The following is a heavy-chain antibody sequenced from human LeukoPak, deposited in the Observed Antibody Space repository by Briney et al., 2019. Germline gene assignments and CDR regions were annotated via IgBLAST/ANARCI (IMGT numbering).Heavy chain of an antibody. CDR1: GYTFTSYG. CDR2: ISGYYGNT. J-gene: IGHJ3*02. CDR3: ARDMSYYGSGRSGTGAFDI. V-gene: IGHV1-18*01. D-gene: IGHD3-10*01. Sequence: ASVKVSCKASGYTFTSYGISWVRQAPGQGLEWMGWISGYYGNTDSAQNLQGRVTMTRDTSTSTAYMELRSLTSDDTAVYYCARDMSYYGSGRSGTGAFDIWGQGTMVTVSS.